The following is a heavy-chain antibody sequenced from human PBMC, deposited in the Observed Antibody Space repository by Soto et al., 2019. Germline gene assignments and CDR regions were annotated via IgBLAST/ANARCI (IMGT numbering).Heavy chain of an antibody. J-gene: IGHJ4*02. CDR3: ARGRRRGTVARTRGPVDY. D-gene: IGHD6-19*01. CDR2: INHSGST. Sequence: QVQLQQWGAGLLKPSETLSLTCAVYGGSFSGYYWSWIRQPPGKGLEWIGEINHSGSTNYNPSLKSRVTISVDTSKNQFSLKLSSATAADTAVYYCARGRRRGTVARTRGPVDYWGQGTLVTVSS. V-gene: IGHV4-34*01. CDR1: GGSFSGYY.